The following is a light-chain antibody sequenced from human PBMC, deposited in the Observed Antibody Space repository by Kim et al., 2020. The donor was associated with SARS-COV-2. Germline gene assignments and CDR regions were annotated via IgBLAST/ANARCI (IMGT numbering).Light chain of an antibody. V-gene: IGKV3-15*01. CDR3: QQYNDWPVT. CDR1: QSVSTN. CDR2: SAS. Sequence: EIVMTQTPATLSMSPGERATLSCRASQSVSTNLAWYQQKPGQAPRLLISSASTRATGVPGRVSGSGSRTDFTLTISSLQSEDFGVYYCQQYNDWPVTFGGGTKVDIK. J-gene: IGKJ4*01.